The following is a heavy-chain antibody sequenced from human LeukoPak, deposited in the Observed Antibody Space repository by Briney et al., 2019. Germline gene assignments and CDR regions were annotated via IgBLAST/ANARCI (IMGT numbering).Heavy chain of an antibody. J-gene: IGHJ4*02. CDR2: ISGSADST. D-gene: IGHD6-13*01. CDR1: GFTFNNFA. CDR3: ARRLSYTSSWYYFDY. Sequence: GGSLRLSCAASGFTFNNFAMNWVRQTPGKGLEWVSVISGSADSTYYADSVKGRFTISRDNSKNTLYLQMNSLRAEGTAVYYCARRLSYTSSWYYFDYWGQGTLVTVSS. V-gene: IGHV3-23*01.